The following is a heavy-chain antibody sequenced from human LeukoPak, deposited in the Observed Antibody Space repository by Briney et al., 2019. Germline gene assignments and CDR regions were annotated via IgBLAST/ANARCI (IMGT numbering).Heavy chain of an antibody. CDR1: GFTLSSYN. CDR2: ISSRSGYM. CDR3: ARDLESGSYHSAY. D-gene: IGHD1-26*01. Sequence: GGSLRLSCAASGFTLSSYNMNWVRQAPGKGLEWVSSISSRSGYMYYADSVKGRFTISRDNAKNALYLQMNSLRAEDTAVYYCARDLESGSYHSAYWGQGTLVTVSS. J-gene: IGHJ4*02. V-gene: IGHV3-21*01.